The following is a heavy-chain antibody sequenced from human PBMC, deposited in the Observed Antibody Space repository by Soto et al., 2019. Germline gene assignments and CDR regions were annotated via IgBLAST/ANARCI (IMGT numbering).Heavy chain of an antibody. J-gene: IGHJ4*01. V-gene: IGHV4-34*01. CDR1: GGSFSGYY. CDR3: ASDPRRRPYAGCFDY. CDR2: INHSGST. Sequence: PSLNCAVHGGSFSGYYWRWIRQPPGKRLEWIGEINHSGSTNYNPTLKRRVTMSVDTSKNQFSLKLSSVTAADTAVYYCASDPRRRPYAGCFDYWGHGTLVTFSS. D-gene: IGHD4-17*01.